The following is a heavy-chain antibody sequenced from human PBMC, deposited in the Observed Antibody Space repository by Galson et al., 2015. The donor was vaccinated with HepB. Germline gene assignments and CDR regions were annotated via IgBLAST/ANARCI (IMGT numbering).Heavy chain of an antibody. Sequence: CAISGDSVSSDSATWNWIRQSPARGLVWLGRTYYRSKWSNDYAVSVKSRITINPDTSKNQFSLRLNSVSPEDTAVYFCARGISSSWYLGDYWGQGTLVTVSS. CDR2: TYYRSKWSN. D-gene: IGHD6-13*01. CDR3: ARGISSSWYLGDY. J-gene: IGHJ4*02. V-gene: IGHV6-1*01. CDR1: GDSVSSDSAT.